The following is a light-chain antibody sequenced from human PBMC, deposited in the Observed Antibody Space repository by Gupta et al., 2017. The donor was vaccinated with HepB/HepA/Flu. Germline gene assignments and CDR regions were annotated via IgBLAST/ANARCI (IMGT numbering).Light chain of an antibody. Sequence: QSALTQPRSVSGAPGQPVTISCTGTSSDVGGYNYVSWYQQHPGKAPKLMIYDVSKRPSGVPDRFSGSKSGNTASLTISGLQAEDEADYYCCSYAGSYTHVVVGGGTKLTVL. J-gene: IGLJ2*01. V-gene: IGLV2-11*01. CDR3: CSYAGSYTHVV. CDR2: DVS. CDR1: SSDVGGYNY.